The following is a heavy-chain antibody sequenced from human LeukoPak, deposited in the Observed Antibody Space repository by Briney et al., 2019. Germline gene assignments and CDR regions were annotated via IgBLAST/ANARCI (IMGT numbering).Heavy chain of an antibody. D-gene: IGHD3-10*01. J-gene: IGHJ5*02. CDR1: GFTFSSYA. CDR2: ISSGSGGHI. Sequence: PGGSLRLSCAASGFTFSSYAMSWLRQAPGKGLEWISSISSGSGGHILYVDSVKGRFTISRDNAKNSLYLQMDSLRAEDTAVYYCARLLWFGESQNWFDPWGQGTLVTVSS. CDR3: ARLLWFGESQNWFDP. V-gene: IGHV3-21*04.